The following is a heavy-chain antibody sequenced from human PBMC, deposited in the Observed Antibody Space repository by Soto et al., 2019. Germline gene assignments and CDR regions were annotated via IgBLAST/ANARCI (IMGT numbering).Heavy chain of an antibody. CDR1: GDSISSAGYF. J-gene: IGHJ4*02. V-gene: IGHV4-31*03. CDR2: VYYSGST. Sequence: QVQLQESGPGLVKPSQTLSLTCTVSGDSISSAGYFWSWIRQHPGKGLEWIGYVYYSGSTYYNPSLKSRITISVDTSKNQFSLKLNSVTAADTAVYFCARDVTGGKYLGYFDYWGQGALVTVSS. D-gene: IGHD2-8*02. CDR3: ARDVTGGKYLGYFDY.